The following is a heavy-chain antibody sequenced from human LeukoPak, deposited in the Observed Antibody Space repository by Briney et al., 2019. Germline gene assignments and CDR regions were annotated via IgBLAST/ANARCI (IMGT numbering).Heavy chain of an antibody. V-gene: IGHV3-30*18. D-gene: IGHD3-10*01. J-gene: IGHJ3*02. CDR3: AKGPVLLWFGDPNGGAFDI. CDR1: GFTFSSYG. CDR2: ISYDGGNK. Sequence: GGSLRLSCAASGFTFSSYGMHWVRQAPGKGLEWVAVISYDGGNKYYADSVKGRFTISRDNSKNTLYLQMNSLRAEDTAVYYCAKGPVLLWFGDPNGGAFDIWGQGTMVTVSS.